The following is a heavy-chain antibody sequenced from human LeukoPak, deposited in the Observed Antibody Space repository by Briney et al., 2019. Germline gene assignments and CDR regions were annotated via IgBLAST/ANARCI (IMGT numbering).Heavy chain of an antibody. CDR3: ASTSTYYDFWSGYWAVGAFDI. CDR1: GLSISSYY. Sequence: PSETLSLTCTVSGLSISSYYWSWVRQPPGKGLEWVGYIYYSGSTTYNPSLKSRVTISVDTCKNQFSQTLSYMTAAQTAAFYFASTSTYYDFWSGYWAVGAFDIWGQGTMVTVSS. D-gene: IGHD3-3*01. V-gene: IGHV4-59*01. CDR2: IYYSGST. J-gene: IGHJ3*02.